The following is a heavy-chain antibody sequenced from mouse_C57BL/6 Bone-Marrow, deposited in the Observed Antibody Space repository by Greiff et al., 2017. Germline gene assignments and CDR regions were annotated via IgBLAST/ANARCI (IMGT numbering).Heavy chain of an antibody. CDR2: IHPNSGST. Sequence: QVQLQQPGAELVKPGASVKLSCKASGYTFTSYWMHWVKQRPGQGLEWIGMIHPNSGSTNYNEKFKSKDTLTVDKSSSTAYMQLSSLTSEDSAVYYCAISGDYSNSFYDAMDYWGQGTSVTVSS. CDR1: GYTFTSYW. J-gene: IGHJ4*01. D-gene: IGHD2-5*01. V-gene: IGHV1-64*01. CDR3: AISGDYSNSFYDAMDY.